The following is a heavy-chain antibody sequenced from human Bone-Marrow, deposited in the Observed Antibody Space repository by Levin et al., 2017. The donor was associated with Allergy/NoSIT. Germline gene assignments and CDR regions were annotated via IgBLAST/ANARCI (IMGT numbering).Heavy chain of an antibody. J-gene: IGHJ4*02. V-gene: IGHV3-23*01. Sequence: GESLKISCAASGFTFSSYAMSWVRQAPGKGLEWVSAISGSGGSTYYADSVKGRFTISRDNSKNTLYLQMNSLRAEDTAVYYCAKRGDIVVVPAATPFDYWGQGTLVTVSS. CDR2: ISGSGGST. CDR1: GFTFSSYA. D-gene: IGHD2-2*01. CDR3: AKRGDIVVVPAATPFDY.